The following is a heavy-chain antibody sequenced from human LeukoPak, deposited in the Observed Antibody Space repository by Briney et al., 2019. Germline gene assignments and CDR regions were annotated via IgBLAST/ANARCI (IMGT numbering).Heavy chain of an antibody. J-gene: IGHJ4*02. CDR2: IKQDGSEK. Sequence: GGSLRLSCAASGFTFSNYWMSWVRQAPGKGLEWVANIKQDGSEKHYVDSVKGRFTISTDNAKNSMDLQMNSLRAEDMALYYCAKEARTEWELLPSYYFDYWGQGTLVTVSS. CDR1: GFTFSNYW. V-gene: IGHV3-7*03. CDR3: AKEARTEWELLPSYYFDY. D-gene: IGHD1-26*01.